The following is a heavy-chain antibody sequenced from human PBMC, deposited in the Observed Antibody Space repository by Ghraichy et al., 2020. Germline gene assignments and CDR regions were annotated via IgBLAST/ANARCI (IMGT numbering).Heavy chain of an antibody. D-gene: IGHD1-26*01. J-gene: IGHJ4*02. CDR2: ITSSSYI. V-gene: IGHV3-21*01. CDR3: ARGSSPLMGGVY. Sequence: GGSLRLSCAASGFTFSSYSMHWVRQASGKGLEWVSSITSSSYIYYADSVKGRFTISRDNAKNSLYLQMNSLRAEDTAVYYCARGSSPLMGGVYWGQGILVTVSS. CDR1: GFTFSSYS.